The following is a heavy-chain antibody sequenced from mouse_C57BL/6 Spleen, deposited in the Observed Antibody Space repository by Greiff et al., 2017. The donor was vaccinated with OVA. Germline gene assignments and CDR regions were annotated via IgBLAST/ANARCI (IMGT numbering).Heavy chain of an antibody. CDR3: ASLNSNYDAMDY. Sequence: VQLQQPGAELVKPGASVKMSCKASGYTFTSYWITWVKQRPGQGLEWIGDIYPGSGNTNYNEKFKSKATLTVDTSSSTAYMQLSSLTSEDSAVYYCASLNSNYDAMDYWGQGTSVTVSS. V-gene: IGHV1-55*01. D-gene: IGHD2-5*01. CDR2: IYPGSGNT. CDR1: GYTFTSYW. J-gene: IGHJ4*01.